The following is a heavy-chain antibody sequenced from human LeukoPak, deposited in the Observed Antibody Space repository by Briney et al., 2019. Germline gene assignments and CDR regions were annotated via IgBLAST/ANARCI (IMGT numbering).Heavy chain of an antibody. Sequence: ASVKVSCKASGYTFSDYYMHWVRQAPGQGLEWMGWINPNSGGTNYTQKFQGRATMTRDTSIGTAYMELSRLRSDDTAVYYCARLVDIVVGPSVDVWGKGTTVTVSS. CDR1: GYTFSDYY. V-gene: IGHV1-2*02. CDR3: ARLVDIVVGPSVDV. J-gene: IGHJ6*04. CDR2: INPNSGGT. D-gene: IGHD2-2*01.